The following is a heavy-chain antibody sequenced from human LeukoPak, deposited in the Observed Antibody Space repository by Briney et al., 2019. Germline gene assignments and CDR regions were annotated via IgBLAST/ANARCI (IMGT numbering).Heavy chain of an antibody. Sequence: SGTLSLTCTVSGGSLSSYYWSWIRQPAGKGLEWIWRIYISGSTNYNPSLKSRVTMSVDTSKNQFSLKLSCVTAADTAVYYWARAAPSGFWSGSDTSPFDYWGQGTLVTVSS. J-gene: IGHJ4*02. CDR3: ARAAPSGFWSGSDTSPFDY. D-gene: IGHD3-3*01. CDR1: GGSLSSYY. CDR2: IYISGST. V-gene: IGHV4-4*07.